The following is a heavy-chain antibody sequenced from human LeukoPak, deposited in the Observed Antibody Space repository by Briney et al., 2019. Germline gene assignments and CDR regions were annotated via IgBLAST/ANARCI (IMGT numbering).Heavy chain of an antibody. V-gene: IGHV1-2*04. J-gene: IGHJ5*02. CDR3: ARGWRATWYYDFWSGYDGDNWFDP. CDR1: GYTFTGYY. D-gene: IGHD3-3*01. Sequence: ASVKVSCKASGYTFTGYYMHWVRQVPGQGLEWMGWINPNSGGTNYAQKFQGWVTMTRDTSISTAYMELSSLRSEDTAVYYCARGWRATWYYDFWSGYDGDNWFDPWGQGTLVTVSS. CDR2: INPNSGGT.